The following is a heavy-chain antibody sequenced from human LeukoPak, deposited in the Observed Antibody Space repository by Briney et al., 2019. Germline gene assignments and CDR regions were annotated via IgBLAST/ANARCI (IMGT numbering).Heavy chain of an antibody. CDR2: INSKSEGGTT. J-gene: IGHJ4*02. CDR3: SAYRDGSSGYCSIDC. D-gene: IGHD3-22*01. V-gene: IGHV3-15*01. Sequence: GRTLGLSCAASVFTLSSAWMCWVRQAPGKGREWVSRINSKSEGGTTEYAAPVKGRVTISRDDSKNTLYLQMNRVKTEDTAVYYCSAYRDGSSGYCSIDCWGQGTLVTVS. CDR1: VFTLSSAW.